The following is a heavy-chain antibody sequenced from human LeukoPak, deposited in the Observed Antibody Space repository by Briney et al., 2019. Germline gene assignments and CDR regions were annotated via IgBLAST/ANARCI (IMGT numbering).Heavy chain of an antibody. J-gene: IGHJ4*02. D-gene: IGHD2-21*02. CDR3: ARAAYCGGDCYSRGFDY. CDR1: GFTFSSYS. CDR2: ISSSSSTI. V-gene: IGHV3-48*01. Sequence: GGSLRLSCAASGFTFSSYSMNWVRQAAGKGLEWVSYISSSSSTIYYADSVKGRFTISRDNAKNSLYLQMNSLRAEDTAVYYCARAAYCGGDCYSRGFDYWGQGTLVTVSS.